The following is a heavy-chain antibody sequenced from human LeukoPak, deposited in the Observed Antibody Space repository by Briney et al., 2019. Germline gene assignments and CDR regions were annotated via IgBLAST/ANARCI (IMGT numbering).Heavy chain of an antibody. V-gene: IGHV3-21*01. D-gene: IGHD3-22*01. CDR1: GFTFSSYS. CDR3: ARGYYDSSGYYYVFDY. Sequence: GGSLRLSCAASGFTFSSYSMNWVRQAPGKGLEWVSSISSSSSYIYYADSVKGRFTISRDNAKNSLYLQMNSLRAEDTAVYYCARGYYDSSGYYYVFDYWGQGTLVTVSS. J-gene: IGHJ4*02. CDR2: ISSSSSYI.